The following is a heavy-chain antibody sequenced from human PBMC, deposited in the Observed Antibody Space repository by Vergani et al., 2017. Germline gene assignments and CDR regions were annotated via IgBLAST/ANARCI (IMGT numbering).Heavy chain of an antibody. J-gene: IGHJ6*02. CDR1: GGSFSGYY. CDR3: ARGAGLMVRGVIIWPYYYYGMDV. CDR2: INHSGST. Sequence: QVQLQQWGAGLLKPSETLSLTCAVYGGSFSGYYWSWIRQPPGKGLEWIGEINHSGSTNYNPSLKSRVTISVDTSKNQFSLKLSSVTAADTAVYYCARGAGLMVRGVIIWPYYYYGMDVWGQGTTVTVSS. D-gene: IGHD3-10*01. V-gene: IGHV4-34*01.